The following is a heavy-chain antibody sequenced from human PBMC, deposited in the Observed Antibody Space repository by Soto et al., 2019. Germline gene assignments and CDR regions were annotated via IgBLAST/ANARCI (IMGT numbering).Heavy chain of an antibody. CDR1: GGTFSGHA. J-gene: IGHJ4*02. CDR2: LIPLFGTT. V-gene: IGHV1-69*19. D-gene: IGHD7-27*01. Sequence: QVQLVQSGAEVKKPGSSVKVSCEASGGTFSGHAISWVRQAPGQGPEWMGGLIPLFGTTQHAQNFQDRLTITADQSTSTAYMELTSLRLEDTAIYYCARGPNWGYRFDSWGQGTLVTVSS. CDR3: ARGPNWGYRFDS.